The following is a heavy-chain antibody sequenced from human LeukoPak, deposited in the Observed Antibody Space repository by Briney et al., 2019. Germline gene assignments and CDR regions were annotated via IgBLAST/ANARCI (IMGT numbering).Heavy chain of an antibody. J-gene: IGHJ4*02. CDR2: ITSSSSTI. D-gene: IGHD3-10*02. CDR1: GFTFSSYS. V-gene: IGHV3-48*02. Sequence: SGGSLRLSCAASGFTFSSYSMNWVRQAPGKGLEWVSYITSSSSTIYYADSVKGRFTISRDNAKNSLYLRMNSLRDEDTAVYYCARVFGTYYLDYWGQGTLVTVSS. CDR3: ARVFGTYYLDY.